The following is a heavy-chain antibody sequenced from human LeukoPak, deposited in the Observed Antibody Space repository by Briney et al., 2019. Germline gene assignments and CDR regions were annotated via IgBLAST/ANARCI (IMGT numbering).Heavy chain of an antibody. CDR1: GYTFTGYY. D-gene: IGHD6-19*01. V-gene: IGHV1-2*02. J-gene: IGHJ4*02. CDR2: INPNSAGT. Sequence: GASVKVSCKASGYTFTGYYMHWVRQAPGQGLEWMGWINPNSAGTNYAQKFQGGVTMTRDTSISTAYMELSRLRSDDTAVYYCARDGSYSSGYDYWGQGTLVTVSS. CDR3: ARDGSYSSGYDY.